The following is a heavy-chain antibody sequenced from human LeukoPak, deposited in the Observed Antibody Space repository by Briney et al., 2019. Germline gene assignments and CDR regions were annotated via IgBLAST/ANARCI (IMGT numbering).Heavy chain of an antibody. J-gene: IGHJ4*02. Sequence: PSETQSLTCTVSGGSISSYYWTWIRQPAGKGLEWIGRIYPSGSTNYNPSLKGRVTMSVDTSKNQFSLKLSSVTAADTAVYYCARENSGSYREFDYWGQGTLVTVSS. CDR1: GGSISSYY. CDR3: ARENSGSYREFDY. D-gene: IGHD1-26*01. V-gene: IGHV4-4*07. CDR2: IYPSGST.